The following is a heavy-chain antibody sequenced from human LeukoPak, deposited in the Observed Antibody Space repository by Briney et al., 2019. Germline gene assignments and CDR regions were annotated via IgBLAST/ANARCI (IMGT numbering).Heavy chain of an antibody. CDR1: GASITSSGYY. J-gene: IGHJ4*02. Sequence: SETLSLTCTVSGASITSSGYYWGWIRQPPGKGLEWIGSIYYTGNTYYNASLKSRVTISIDTSKNQFSLKLTSVTAADTAVYYCAKQTGSGLFILPGGQGTLVTVSS. CDR2: IYYTGNT. V-gene: IGHV4-39*01. D-gene: IGHD3/OR15-3a*01. CDR3: AKQTGSGLFILP.